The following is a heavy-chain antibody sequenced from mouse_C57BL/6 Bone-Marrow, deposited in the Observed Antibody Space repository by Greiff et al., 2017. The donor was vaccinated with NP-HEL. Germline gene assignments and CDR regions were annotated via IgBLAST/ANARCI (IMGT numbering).Heavy chain of an antibody. CDR1: GYAFSSYW. V-gene: IGHV1-80*01. J-gene: IGHJ1*03. CDR2: IYPGDGDT. CDR3: ARFGDYDDWYFDV. D-gene: IGHD2-4*01. Sequence: QVQLQQSGAELVKPGASVKISCKASGYAFSSYWMNWVKQRPGKGLEWIGQIYPGDGDTNYNGQFKGKATLTADKSSSTAYMQLSSLTSEDSAVYFCARFGDYDDWYFDVWGTGTTVTVSS.